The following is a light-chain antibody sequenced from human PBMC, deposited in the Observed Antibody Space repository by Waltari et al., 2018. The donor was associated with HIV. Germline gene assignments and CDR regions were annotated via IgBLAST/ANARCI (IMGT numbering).Light chain of an antibody. CDR3: SSYRSSSTFV. V-gene: IGLV2-14*03. J-gene: IGLJ1*01. Sequence: QSALTQPASVSGSPGQSITISCTGASSAVGGYDYVPWYQQHPGKAPKLMIYEVTNRPSGISNRFSGSKSGNTASLTISGLQAEDEADYYCSSYRSSSTFVFGTGTKVTVL. CDR1: SSAVGGYDY. CDR2: EVT.